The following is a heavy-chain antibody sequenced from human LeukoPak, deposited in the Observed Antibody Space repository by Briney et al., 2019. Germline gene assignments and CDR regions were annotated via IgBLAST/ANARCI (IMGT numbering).Heavy chain of an antibody. CDR1: GYTFTSYD. J-gene: IGHJ3*02. D-gene: IGHD1-1*01. CDR3: ASSRIGRTDAFDI. Sequence: ASVKVSCKASGYTFTSYDINWVRQVTGQGLEWMGWMNPNSGNTGYAQKFQGRVTMTRNTSISTAYMELSSLRSEDTAVYYCASSRIGRTDAFDIWGQGTMVTVSS. V-gene: IGHV1-8*01. CDR2: MNPNSGNT.